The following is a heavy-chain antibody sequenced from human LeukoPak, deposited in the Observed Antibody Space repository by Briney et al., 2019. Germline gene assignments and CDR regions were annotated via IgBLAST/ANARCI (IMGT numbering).Heavy chain of an antibody. CDR3: ARVLHKRNYDSSVYYGY. Sequence: PGGSLRLACAASGFTFSSYEMNWVRQAPGKGLEWVSYISSSSSTIYYADSVKGRFTISRDNAKNSLYLQMNSLRAEETAVYYCARVLHKRNYDSSVYYGYWGQGTLVTVSS. V-gene: IGHV3-48*01. CDR2: ISSSSSTI. D-gene: IGHD3-22*01. CDR1: GFTFSSYE. J-gene: IGHJ4*02.